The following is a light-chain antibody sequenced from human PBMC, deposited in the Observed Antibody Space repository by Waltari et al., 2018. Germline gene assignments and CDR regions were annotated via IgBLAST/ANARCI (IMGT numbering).Light chain of an antibody. J-gene: IGLJ2*01. CDR3: CSYAGTRSLVV. Sequence: QSALTQPASVSGSLGQSIPVSCTGTRSHIRSYDLFSWYQQHPGRAPKLIIYEVTKRPSGVSSRFSGSKSGNMASLTISGLHTEDEADYYCCSYAGTRSLVVFGGGTRLTVL. CDR1: RSHIRSYDL. CDR2: EVT. V-gene: IGLV2-23*02.